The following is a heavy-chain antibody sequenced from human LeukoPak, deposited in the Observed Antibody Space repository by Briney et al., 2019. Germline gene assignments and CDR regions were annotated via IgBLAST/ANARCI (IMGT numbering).Heavy chain of an antibody. CDR3: ASDIAVAGTGNDY. D-gene: IGHD6-19*01. CDR1: GGTFSSYA. J-gene: IGHJ4*02. Sequence: SVKISCKASGGTFSSYAISWVRQAPGQGLEWMGGIIPIFGTANYAQKFQGRVTITTDESTSTAYMELSSLRSEDTAVYYCASDIAVAGTGNDYWGQGTLVTVSS. CDR2: IIPIFGTA. V-gene: IGHV1-69*05.